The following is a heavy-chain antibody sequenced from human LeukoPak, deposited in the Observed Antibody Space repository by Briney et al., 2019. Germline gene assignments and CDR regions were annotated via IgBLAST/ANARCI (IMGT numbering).Heavy chain of an antibody. D-gene: IGHD2-2*01. J-gene: IGHJ5*02. V-gene: IGHV5-51*01. CDR3: ARQMGPGSGTSYKVNWFDP. CDR2: IFPGDSDT. CDR1: GYSFTSYW. Sequence: GESLKISGKVSGYSFTSYWFGWVRQLPGKGLGGLGTIFPGDSDTRYSPSFQGQVTISADKSISTAYLQWSSLKASDTAMYYCARQMGPGSGTSYKVNWFDPWGQGTLVTVSS.